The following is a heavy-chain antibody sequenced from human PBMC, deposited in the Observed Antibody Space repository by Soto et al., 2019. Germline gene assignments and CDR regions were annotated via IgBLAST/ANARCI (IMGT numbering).Heavy chain of an antibody. V-gene: IGHV1-18*01. D-gene: IGHD6-13*01. J-gene: IGHJ6*02. Sequence: ASVKVSCKASGYTFTSYGISWVRQAPGQGLEWMGWISAYNGNTNYAQKFQGRVTITADESTSTAYMELSSLRSEDTAVYYCARHCLGSSSWYAKPYYYYGMDVWGQGTTVTVSS. CDR1: GYTFTSYG. CDR2: ISAYNGNT. CDR3: ARHCLGSSSWYAKPYYYYGMDV.